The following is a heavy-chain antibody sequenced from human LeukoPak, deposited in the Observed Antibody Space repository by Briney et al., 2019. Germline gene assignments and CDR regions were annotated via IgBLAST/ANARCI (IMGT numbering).Heavy chain of an antibody. CDR3: TRAESFCGGDCFS. CDR1: GFTFSSYA. Sequence: GGSLRLSCAASGFTFSSYAMSWVRQAPGKGLEWVSAISGSGGSTYYADSVKGRFTISRDNAKSSLYLQMHGLRADDTALYYCTRAESFCGGDCFSWGQGTLVTVSS. J-gene: IGHJ5*02. CDR2: ISGSGGST. V-gene: IGHV3-23*01. D-gene: IGHD2-21*02.